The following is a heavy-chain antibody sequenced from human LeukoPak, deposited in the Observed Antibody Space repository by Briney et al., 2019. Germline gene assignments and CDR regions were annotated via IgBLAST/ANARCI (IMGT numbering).Heavy chain of an antibody. CDR1: GFTFSSFG. D-gene: IGHD6-19*01. CDR2: ISYDGSNK. Sequence: GRPQRLSCAASGFTFSSFGMHGVREARGKGLEGVAVISYDGSNKYYADSVKGRFTISRDNSKNTLYLQMNSLRAEDTAVYYCAKDREQWLGPGYFDYWGQGTLVTVSS. J-gene: IGHJ4*02. V-gene: IGHV3-30*17. CDR3: AKDREQWLGPGYFDY.